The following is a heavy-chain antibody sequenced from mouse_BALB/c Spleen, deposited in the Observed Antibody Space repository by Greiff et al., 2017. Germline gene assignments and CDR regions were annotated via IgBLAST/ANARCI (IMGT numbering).Heavy chain of an antibody. Sequence: VKVVESGPGLVQPSQSLSITCTVSGFSLTSYGVHWVRQSPGKGLEWLGVIWSGGSTDYNAAFISRLSISKDNSKSQVFFKMNSLQADDTAIYYCARNGDGYYGWFAYWGQGTLVTVSA. V-gene: IGHV2-4-1*01. CDR1: GFSLTSYG. CDR2: IWSGGST. J-gene: IGHJ3*01. D-gene: IGHD2-3*01. CDR3: ARNGDGYYGWFAY.